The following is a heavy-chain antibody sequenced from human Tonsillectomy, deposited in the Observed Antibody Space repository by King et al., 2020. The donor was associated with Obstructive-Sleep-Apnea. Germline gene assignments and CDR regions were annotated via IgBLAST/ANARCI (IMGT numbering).Heavy chain of an antibody. Sequence: QLVQSGAEVKRPGASVKVSCKASGYTFTSYGISWVRQAPGQGLEWMGWISAYNGNTYYAQKVQGRVTMTTDTSTSTAYMERRSLRSDDTAVYYCARDPPPYSRDYYGMDVWGQGTTVTVSS. D-gene: IGHD4-11*01. J-gene: IGHJ6*02. CDR3: ARDPPPYSRDYYGMDV. CDR2: ISAYNGNT. V-gene: IGHV1-18*01. CDR1: GYTFTSYG.